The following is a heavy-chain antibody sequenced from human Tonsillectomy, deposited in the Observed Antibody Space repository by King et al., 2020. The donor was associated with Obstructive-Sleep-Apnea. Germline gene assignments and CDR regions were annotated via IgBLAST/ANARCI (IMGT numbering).Heavy chain of an antibody. D-gene: IGHD1-26*01. J-gene: IGHJ1*01. CDR1: GFTVSNYY. Sequence: VQLVESGGTLVQPGGSLRLSCAASGFTVSNYYMSWVRQAPGKGLEWVSVIYSGGSTYYADSAKGRFTISRDDSKNTLYLQMNNLRAEDTAVYYFAKSIASSVGATVWGQGTLVTVSS. CDR3: AKSIASSVGATV. CDR2: IYSGGST. V-gene: IGHV3-66*01.